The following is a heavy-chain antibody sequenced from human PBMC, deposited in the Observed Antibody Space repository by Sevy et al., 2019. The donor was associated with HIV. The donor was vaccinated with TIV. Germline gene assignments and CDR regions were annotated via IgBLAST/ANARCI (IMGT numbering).Heavy chain of an antibody. V-gene: IGHV1-69*13. CDR2: IIPIFGTA. CDR1: GGTFSSYA. D-gene: IGHD3-10*01. J-gene: IGHJ3*02. Sequence: ASVKVSCKASGGTFSSYAISWVRQAPGQGLEWMGGIIPIFGTANYAQKFQGRVTITAGESTSTAYMELSSLRSEDTAGYYCARDATLGGLDIWGQGTMVTVSS. CDR3: ARDATLGGLDI.